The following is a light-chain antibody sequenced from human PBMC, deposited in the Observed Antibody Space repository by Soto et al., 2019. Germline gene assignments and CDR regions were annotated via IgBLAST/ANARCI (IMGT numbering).Light chain of an antibody. J-gene: IGKJ1*01. CDR1: QSVSSY. Sequence: EIVATKSPATLSVSQGERATLSCRASQSVSSYSAWYQQRPGQAPRLLIFAASTRATGIPARFSGSGSGTDFTLTISSLEPEDFAVYYCQQSHILPRTFGEGTKVDI. CDR3: QQSHILPRT. V-gene: IGKV3-11*01. CDR2: AAS.